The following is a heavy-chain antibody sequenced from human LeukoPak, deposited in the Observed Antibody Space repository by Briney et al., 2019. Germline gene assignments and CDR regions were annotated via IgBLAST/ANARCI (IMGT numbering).Heavy chain of an antibody. J-gene: IGHJ4*02. CDR2: IKQDGSEK. CDR1: GLTFSGSA. D-gene: IGHD3-10*01. Sequence: GGSLRLSCAASGLTFSGSAIHWVRQSSGKGLEWVANIKQDGSEKYYVDSVKGRFTISRDNAKNSLYLQMNSLRAEDTAVYYCARDRVTMVRGVNYYFDYWGQGTLVTVSS. V-gene: IGHV3-7*05. CDR3: ARDRVTMVRGVNYYFDY.